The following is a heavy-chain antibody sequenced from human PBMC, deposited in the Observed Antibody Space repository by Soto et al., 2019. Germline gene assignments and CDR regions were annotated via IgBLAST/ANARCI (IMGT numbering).Heavy chain of an antibody. CDR1: GFTFSSYS. Sequence: KPGGSLRLSCAASGFTFSSYSMNWVRQAPGKGLEWVSSISSSSSYIYYADSVKGRFTISRDNAKNSLYLQMNSLRAEDTAVYYCARDTSSWSTYYYYYGMDVWGQGTTVTVSS. CDR2: ISSSSSYI. J-gene: IGHJ6*02. CDR3: ARDTSSWSTYYYYYGMDV. D-gene: IGHD6-13*01. V-gene: IGHV3-21*01.